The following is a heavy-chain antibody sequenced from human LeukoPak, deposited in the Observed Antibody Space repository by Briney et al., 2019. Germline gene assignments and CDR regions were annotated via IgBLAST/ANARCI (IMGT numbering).Heavy chain of an antibody. D-gene: IGHD6-13*01. CDR3: ARYPLRIAAAGAEEHFDY. CDR1: GGSFSGYY. Sequence: PSETLSLTCAVYGGSFSGYYWSWIRQPPGKGLEWIGEINHSGSTNYNPSLKSRVTISVDTSKNQFSLKLSSVTAADTAVYYCARYPLRIAAAGAEEHFDYWGQGTLVTVSS. J-gene: IGHJ4*02. CDR2: INHSGST. V-gene: IGHV4-34*01.